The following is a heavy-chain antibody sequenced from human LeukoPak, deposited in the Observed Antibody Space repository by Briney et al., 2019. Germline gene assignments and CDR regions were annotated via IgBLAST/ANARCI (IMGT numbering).Heavy chain of an antibody. CDR3: AKVYGDLAAAGYLDY. Sequence: GGSLRLSCAASGFTFSSYDMHWVRQATGKGLEWVSAISGSGGSTYYADSVKGRFTVSRDNSKNTLYLQMNSLRAEDTAVYYCAKVYGDLAAAGYLDYWGQGTLVTVSS. V-gene: IGHV3-23*01. CDR2: ISGSGGST. CDR1: GFTFSSYD. D-gene: IGHD6-13*01. J-gene: IGHJ4*02.